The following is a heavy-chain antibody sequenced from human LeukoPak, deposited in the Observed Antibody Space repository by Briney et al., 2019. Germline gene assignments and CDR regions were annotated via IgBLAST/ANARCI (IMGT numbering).Heavy chain of an antibody. J-gene: IGHJ4*02. CDR3: ARAGLRISGLGY. CDR1: GGSFSGYY. D-gene: IGHD3-3*01. CDR2: INHSGST. Sequence: PSETLSLTCAVYGGSFSGYYWSWIRQPPGKGLEWIGEINHSGSTNHNPSLKSRVTISVDTSKNQFSLKLSSVTAADTAVYYCARAGLRISGLGYWGQGTLVTVSS. V-gene: IGHV4-34*01.